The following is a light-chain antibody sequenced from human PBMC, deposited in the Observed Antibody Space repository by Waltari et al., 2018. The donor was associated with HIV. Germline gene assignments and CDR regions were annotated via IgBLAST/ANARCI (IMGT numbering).Light chain of an antibody. Sequence: ENVLTQSPGTLSFSPGESATLSCRASQSVSSSYLAWYQQKPGQAPRLLIYDVSSRATGIPDRFSGSGSGTDFTLTISRLEPEDFAVYYCQQFGSSTWTFGQGTKVEIK. CDR1: QSVSSSY. J-gene: IGKJ1*01. V-gene: IGKV3-20*01. CDR2: DVS. CDR3: QQFGSSTWT.